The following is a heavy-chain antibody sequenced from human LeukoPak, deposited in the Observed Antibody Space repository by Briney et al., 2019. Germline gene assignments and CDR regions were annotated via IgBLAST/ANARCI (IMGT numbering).Heavy chain of an antibody. CDR1: GFTSIAYA. Sequence: PGGSLRLSCVGSGFTSIAYALTWVRQATGKGLEWVSAIGTAGDTYYPGSVKGRFTISRENAKNSLYLQMNSLRAGDTAVYYCAREYRSSSGRAFDYWGQGTLVTVSS. D-gene: IGHD6-6*01. V-gene: IGHV3-13*01. CDR3: AREYRSSSGRAFDY. CDR2: IGTAGDT. J-gene: IGHJ4*02.